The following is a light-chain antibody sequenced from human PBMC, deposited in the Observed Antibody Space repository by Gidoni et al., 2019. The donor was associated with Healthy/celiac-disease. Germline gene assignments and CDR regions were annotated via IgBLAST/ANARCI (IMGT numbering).Light chain of an antibody. CDR2: GAS. Sequence: EIVLTQSPRTLSLSPGERATLYCRASQSVSSSYLDWYQQKPGQAPRLLISGASSSATCSPDRFSGSGSGTDFTPTISSLEPQDFSVYYCHQYGSSPPTFGPGTKVDIK. CDR3: HQYGSSPPT. V-gene: IGKV3-20*01. CDR1: QSVSSSY. J-gene: IGKJ3*01.